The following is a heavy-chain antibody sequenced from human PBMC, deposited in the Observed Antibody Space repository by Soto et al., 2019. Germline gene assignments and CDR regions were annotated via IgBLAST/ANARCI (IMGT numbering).Heavy chain of an antibody. Sequence: ASVKVSCKASGYTFTSYGISWVRQAPGQGLEWMGWISVYNGNTDYAQKFQGRVTMTTDTSTSTAYMELRSLRSDDTAVYYCAIAALNDYDSRGYDPGPFDPWGQGTLVTVSS. J-gene: IGHJ5*02. CDR1: GYTFTSYG. V-gene: IGHV1-18*04. CDR2: ISVYNGNT. D-gene: IGHD3-22*01. CDR3: AIAALNDYDSRGYDPGPFDP.